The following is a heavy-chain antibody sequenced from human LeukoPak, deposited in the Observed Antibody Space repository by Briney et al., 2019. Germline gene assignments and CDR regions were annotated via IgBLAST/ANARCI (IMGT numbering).Heavy chain of an antibody. CDR3: VKGRDNCGDY. CDR1: GFTFSRYG. CDR2: ISYHGGNK. J-gene: IGHJ4*02. D-gene: IGHD2-21*01. Sequence: GGSLRLSCAASGFTFSRYGMHWVRQAPGKGLEWVALISYHGGNKYYSDSVRGRFTISRNNSENTLSLQMSSLRAEDSTVYYCVKGRDNCGDYWGQGSLVTVAS. V-gene: IGHV3-30*18.